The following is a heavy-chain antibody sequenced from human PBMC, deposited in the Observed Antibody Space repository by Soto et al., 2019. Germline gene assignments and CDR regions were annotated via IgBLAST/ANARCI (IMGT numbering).Heavy chain of an antibody. J-gene: IGHJ5*02. CDR3: AISDIVATIGEDNWFAP. V-gene: IGHV1-69*01. Sequence: QVQLVQSGAEVKKPGSSVKVSCKASGGTFSSYAISWVRQAPGQGLEWMGGIIPIFGTANYAQKFQGRVTITAAEATSTAYMELSSLGSEDTAVYYCAISDIVATIGEDNWFAPWGQGTLVTVSS. D-gene: IGHD5-12*01. CDR2: IIPIFGTA. CDR1: GGTFSSYA.